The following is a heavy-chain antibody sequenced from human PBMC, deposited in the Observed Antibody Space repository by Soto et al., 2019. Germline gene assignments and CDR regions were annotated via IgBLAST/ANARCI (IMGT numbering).Heavy chain of an antibody. CDR1: GGSFSGYY. V-gene: IGHV4-34*01. CDR2: INHSGST. Sequence: SETLSLTCAVYGGSFSGYYWSWIRQPPGKGLEWIGEINHSGSTNYNPSLKSRVTISVDTSKNQFSLKLSSVTAADTAVYYCARGLRYFDWLLYHGYYYGMDVWGQGTTVTVSS. CDR3: ARGLRYFDWLLYHGYYYGMDV. J-gene: IGHJ6*02. D-gene: IGHD3-9*01.